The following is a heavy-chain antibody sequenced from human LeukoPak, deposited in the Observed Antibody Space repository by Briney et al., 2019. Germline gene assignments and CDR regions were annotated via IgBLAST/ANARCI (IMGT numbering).Heavy chain of an antibody. V-gene: IGHV1-69*13. CDR1: GGTFSSYA. J-gene: IGHJ4*02. D-gene: IGHD6-13*01. CDR3: ARAPPVWGIAAAGTYFDY. CDR2: IIPISGTA. Sequence: SVKVSCKASGGTFSSYAISWVRQAPGQGLEWMGGIIPISGTANYAQKFQGRVTITADESTSTAYMELSSLRSEDTAVYYCARAPPVWGIAAAGTYFDYWGQGTLVTVSS.